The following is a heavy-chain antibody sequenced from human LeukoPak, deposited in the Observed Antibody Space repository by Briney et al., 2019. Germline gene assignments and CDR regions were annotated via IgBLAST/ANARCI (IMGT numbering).Heavy chain of an antibody. D-gene: IGHD1-26*01. J-gene: IGHJ4*02. CDR3: ARGQGGSHYFDY. Sequence: SETLSLTCAVYGGSFSGYYWSWIRQPPGKGLEWIGEINHSGSTNYNPSLKSRVTISVDTPKNQFSLKLSSVTAADTAVYYCARGQGGSHYFDYWGQGTLVTVSS. CDR1: GGSFSGYY. CDR2: INHSGST. V-gene: IGHV4-34*01.